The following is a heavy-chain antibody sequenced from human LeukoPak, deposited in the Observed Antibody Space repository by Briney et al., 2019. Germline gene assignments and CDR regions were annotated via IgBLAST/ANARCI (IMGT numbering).Heavy chain of an antibody. V-gene: IGHV4-39*07. CDR1: GGSITSSTYY. CDR3: ARDKIVRAAPDAFDI. D-gene: IGHD3-16*02. CDR2: IYYTGST. Sequence: PSETLSLTCTVSGGSITSSTYYWGWIRQPPGKGLEWIGSIYYTGSTYYNPSLKSRVTISIDTSKNQFSLNLTSVTAADTAVYFCARDKIVRAAPDAFDIWGQGTMVTVSS. J-gene: IGHJ3*02.